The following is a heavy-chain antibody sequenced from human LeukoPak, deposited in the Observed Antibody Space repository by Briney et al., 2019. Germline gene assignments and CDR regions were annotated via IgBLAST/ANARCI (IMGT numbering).Heavy chain of an antibody. D-gene: IGHD3-16*02. J-gene: IGHJ4*02. V-gene: IGHV4-59*12. CDR2: IHYSGGT. Sequence: SETLTLTCPVSGGSISNYYWSWIRQPPWKGLAWIGDIHYSGGTNYNPSLKSRVTMSVDLSKKPLAMKLSAVTPPESAVYYCALSCYDYVCRGDRYRDFWGQGTLVTVSS. CDR1: GGSISNYY. CDR3: ALSCYDYVCRGDRYRDF.